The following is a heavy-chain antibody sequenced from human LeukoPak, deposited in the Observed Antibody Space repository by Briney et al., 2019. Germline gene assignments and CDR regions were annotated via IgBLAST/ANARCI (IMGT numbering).Heavy chain of an antibody. V-gene: IGHV3-7*03. D-gene: IGHD6-19*01. CDR1: GFPFSGYW. Sequence: PGGSLRLSCAASGFPFSGYWMDWVRQAPGKGMEWVANIDQDGSTQYYAASVKGRFTISRDNAKSSLYLHMNSLRGEDTAIYFCARGSTGWYLADYWGQGTLVTVSS. J-gene: IGHJ4*02. CDR3: ARGSTGWYLADY. CDR2: IDQDGSTQ.